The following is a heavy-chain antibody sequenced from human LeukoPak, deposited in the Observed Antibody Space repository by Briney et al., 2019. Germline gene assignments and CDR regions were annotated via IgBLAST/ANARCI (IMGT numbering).Heavy chain of an antibody. CDR1: GGTFTSYY. D-gene: IGHD3-22*01. Sequence: ASVKVSCKASGGTFTSYYMHWVRQAPGQGLEWMGIINPSGGSTSYAQKFQGRVAMTRDTSTSTVYMELSSLRSEDTAVYYCARDSYYYDSSGYDFRHWGQGTLVTVSS. CDR2: INPSGGST. CDR3: ARDSYYYDSSGYDFRH. V-gene: IGHV1-46*01. J-gene: IGHJ1*01.